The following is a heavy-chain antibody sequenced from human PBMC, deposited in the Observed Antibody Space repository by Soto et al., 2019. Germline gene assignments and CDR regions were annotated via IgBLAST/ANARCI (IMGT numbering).Heavy chain of an antibody. V-gene: IGHV1-69*13. CDR1: GGTFSSYA. Sequence: ASVKVSCKASGGTFSSYAISWVRQAPGQGLEWMGGIIPIFGTANYAQKFQGRVTITADESTSTAYMELSSLRSEDTAVYYCARQGVVIRRGAFDIWGQGXMVTV. D-gene: IGHD3-3*01. CDR2: IIPIFGTA. J-gene: IGHJ3*02. CDR3: ARQGVVIRRGAFDI.